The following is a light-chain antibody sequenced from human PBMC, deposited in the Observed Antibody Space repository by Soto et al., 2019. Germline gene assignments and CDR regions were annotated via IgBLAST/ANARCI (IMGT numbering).Light chain of an antibody. CDR3: SSYTSTMTND. Sequence: QSVLTQPASVSGSPGQSITISCTGTSSDVGGFNSVSWYQLRPGTAPKLILYDVVDRPSGVSYRFSGSKSGNTASLTISGLQAADDADYVCSSYTSTMTNDVGSGT. CDR1: SSDVGGFNS. CDR2: DVV. V-gene: IGLV2-14*03. J-gene: IGLJ1*01.